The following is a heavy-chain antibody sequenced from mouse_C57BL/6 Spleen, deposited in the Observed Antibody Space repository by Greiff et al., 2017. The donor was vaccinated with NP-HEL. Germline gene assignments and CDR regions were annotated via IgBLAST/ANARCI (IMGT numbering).Heavy chain of an antibody. CDR2: ISYDGSN. J-gene: IGHJ1*03. V-gene: IGHV3-6*01. Sequence: EVKLQESGPGLVKPSQSLSLTCSVTGYSITSGYYWNWIRQFPGNKLEWMGYISYDGSNNSNPSLKNRISITRDTSKNQFFLKLNSVTTEDTATYYCARELETTVVGGGYFDVWGTGTTVTVSS. CDR3: ARELETTVVGGGYFDV. D-gene: IGHD1-1*01. CDR1: GYSITSGYY.